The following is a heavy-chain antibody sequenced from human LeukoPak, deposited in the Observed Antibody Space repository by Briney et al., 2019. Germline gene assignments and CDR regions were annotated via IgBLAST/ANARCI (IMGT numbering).Heavy chain of an antibody. CDR3: AELGITMIGGV. D-gene: IGHD3-10*02. CDR2: ISSSGGTI. Sequence: GGSLRLSCAASGFTFSDYYMSWIRQAPGKGLEWLSYISSSGGTIYYADSVKGRFTISRDNAKNSLYLQMNSLRAEDAAVYYCAELGITMIGGVWGKGTTVTISS. J-gene: IGHJ6*04. V-gene: IGHV3-11*04. CDR1: GFTFSDYY.